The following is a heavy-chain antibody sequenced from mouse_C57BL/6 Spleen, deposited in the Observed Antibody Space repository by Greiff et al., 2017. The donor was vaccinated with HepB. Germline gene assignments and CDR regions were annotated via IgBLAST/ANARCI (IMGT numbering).Heavy chain of an antibody. V-gene: IGHV1-15*01. CDR2: IDPETGGT. Sequence: QVQLQQSGAELVRPGASVTLSCKASGYTFTDYEMHWVKQTPVHGLEWIGAIDPETGGTAYNQKFKGKAILTADKSSSTAYMELRSLTSEDSAVYYCTNYGSSGGYAMDYWGQGTSVTVSS. D-gene: IGHD1-1*01. CDR3: TNYGSSGGYAMDY. CDR1: GYTFTDYE. J-gene: IGHJ4*01.